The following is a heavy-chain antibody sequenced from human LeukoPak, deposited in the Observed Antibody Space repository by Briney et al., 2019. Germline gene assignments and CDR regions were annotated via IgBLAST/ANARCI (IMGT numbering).Heavy chain of an antibody. CDR1: GFTFSSYA. CDR3: ARDSVRYLVY. J-gene: IGHJ4*02. CDR2: ISYDGSNK. Sequence: GGSLRLSCAASGFTFSSYAMHWVRQAPGKGLEWVTVISYDGSNKYYADSVKGRFTISRDNSKNTLYLQMNSLRAEDTAVYYCARDSVRYLVYWGQGTLVTVSS. V-gene: IGHV3-30-3*01. D-gene: IGHD3-9*01.